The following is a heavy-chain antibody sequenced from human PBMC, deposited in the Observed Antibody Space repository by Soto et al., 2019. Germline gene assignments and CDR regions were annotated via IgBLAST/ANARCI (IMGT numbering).Heavy chain of an antibody. CDR2: IYHTGTT. CDR3: AKISAGSTDETMFTVFDH. V-gene: IGHV4-59*03. J-gene: IGHJ4*02. D-gene: IGHD6-13*01. CDR1: GDSIRSSY. Sequence: NPSETLSLTCTVSGDSIRSSYWTWIRQAPGRGLEWIGDIYHTGTTNYNPSLKSRVSISVDTSKNQFSLRLRSVTAADTAIYFCAKISAGSTDETMFTVFDHWGQGTLVTVSS.